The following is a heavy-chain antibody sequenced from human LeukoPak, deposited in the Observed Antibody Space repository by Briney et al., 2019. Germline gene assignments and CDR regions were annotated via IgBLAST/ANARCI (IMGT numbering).Heavy chain of an antibody. J-gene: IGHJ4*02. CDR3: ASQLIHTPIED. CDR2: INPDGSST. D-gene: IGHD5-24*01. Sequence: GGSLRLSCAASGFTFSTYWMYWVRQAPGRGLVWVSRINPDGSSTDYADSVKGRFTISRDNAKNTLYLQTNSLRAEDTAVYYCASQLIHTPIEDWGQGTLVTVSS. V-gene: IGHV3-74*01. CDR1: GFTFSTYW.